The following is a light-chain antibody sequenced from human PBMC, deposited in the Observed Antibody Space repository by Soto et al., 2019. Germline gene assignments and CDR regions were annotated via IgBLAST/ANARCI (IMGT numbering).Light chain of an antibody. CDR1: LSVSRN. CDR3: QQYNDWPLT. J-gene: IGKJ1*01. CDR2: DAS. V-gene: IGKV3-15*01. Sequence: EIVMTQSPATLSVSPGERATLSCRASLSVSRNLAWYQQKPGQAPRLLIFDASTRATGIPARFSGTGSGTESTLTISSLQSEDFALYYCQQYNDWPLTFGQGTKVDIK.